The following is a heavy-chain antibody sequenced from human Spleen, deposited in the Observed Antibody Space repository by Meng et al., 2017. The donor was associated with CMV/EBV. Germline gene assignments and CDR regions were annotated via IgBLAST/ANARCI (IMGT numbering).Heavy chain of an antibody. D-gene: IGHD3-10*01. CDR3: ARAPFSLVRGVINWFDP. J-gene: IGHJ5*02. CDR1: TVSSDSDY. V-gene: IGHV4-61*01. Sequence: TVSSDSDYWSSIRQPPGKGLEWIGYIYYGGGTNYNPSLKSRVTIAVDTSKNQFSLRLPSVTTADTAIYYCARAPFSLVRGVINWFDPWGQGTLVTVSS. CDR2: IYYGGGT.